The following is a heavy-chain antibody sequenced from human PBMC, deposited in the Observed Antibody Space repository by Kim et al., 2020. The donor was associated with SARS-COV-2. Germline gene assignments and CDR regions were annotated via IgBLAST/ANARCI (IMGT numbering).Heavy chain of an antibody. D-gene: IGHD6-13*01. V-gene: IGHV1-69*01. Sequence: AQKFQGRVTITADESTSTAYMELSSLRSEDTAVYYCARRIAAAGTDWFDPWGQGTLVTVSS. J-gene: IGHJ5*02. CDR3: ARRIAAAGTDWFDP.